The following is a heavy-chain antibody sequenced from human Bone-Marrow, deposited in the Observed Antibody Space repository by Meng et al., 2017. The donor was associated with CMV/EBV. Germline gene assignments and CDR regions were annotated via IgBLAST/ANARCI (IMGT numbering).Heavy chain of an antibody. CDR1: GGSISSSSYY. CDR3: ARETGGYCSSTSCYTDYYYYGMDV. V-gene: IGHV4-39*07. J-gene: IGHJ6*02. D-gene: IGHD2-2*02. Sequence: SLTCTVSGGSISSSSYYWGWIRQPPGKGLEWIGSIYYSGSTYYNPSLKSRVTISVDTSKNQFSLKLSSVTAADTAVYYCARETGGYCSSTSCYTDYYYYGMDVCGQGTTVTASS. CDR2: IYYSGST.